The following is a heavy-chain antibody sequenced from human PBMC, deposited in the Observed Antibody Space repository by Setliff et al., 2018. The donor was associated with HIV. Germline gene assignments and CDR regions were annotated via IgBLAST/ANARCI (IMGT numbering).Heavy chain of an antibody. CDR1: GLIFSSYE. CDR2: IGGHGSII. CDR3: AAVPWGHSSLIIDH. V-gene: IGHV3-48*03. Sequence: RLSCAASGLIFSSYEMNWVRQAPGKGLEWISFIGGHGSIIHYADSVKARFNISRDNAKNSVSLQMHSLRVEDTAVYYCAAVPWGHSSLIIDHWGQGTQVTVSS. D-gene: IGHD3-16*01. J-gene: IGHJ4*02.